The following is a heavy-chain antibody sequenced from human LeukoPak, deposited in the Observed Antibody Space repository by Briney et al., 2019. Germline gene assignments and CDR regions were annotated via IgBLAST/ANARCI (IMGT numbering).Heavy chain of an antibody. CDR1: GYTFTSFV. D-gene: IGHD1-26*01. V-gene: IGHV1-8*01. CDR3: ARAGATGFDY. Sequence: ASVKVSCKASGYTFTSFVINWVRQATGQGLEWMGWMNPNSGNTGYAQKFQGRVTMTRNTSISTAYMELSSLKSEDTAVYYCARAGATGFDYWGQGTLVTVSS. J-gene: IGHJ4*02. CDR2: MNPNSGNT.